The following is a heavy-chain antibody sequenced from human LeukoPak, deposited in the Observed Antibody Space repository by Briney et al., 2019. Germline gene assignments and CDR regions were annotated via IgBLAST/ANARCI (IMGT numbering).Heavy chain of an antibody. CDR3: ARVKVNKYGSGSYYTHNWFDP. CDR2: MYYTGTI. J-gene: IGHJ5*02. V-gene: IGHV4-39*07. CDR1: GDSITSSSYY. Sequence: SETLSLTCTVSGDSITSSSYYWGWIRQPPGKGLEWIGTMYYTGTIYYNPSLKSRVTKSVDTSKNQFSLKLSSVTAADTAVYYCARVKVNKYGSGSYYTHNWFDPWGQGTLVTVSS. D-gene: IGHD3-10*01.